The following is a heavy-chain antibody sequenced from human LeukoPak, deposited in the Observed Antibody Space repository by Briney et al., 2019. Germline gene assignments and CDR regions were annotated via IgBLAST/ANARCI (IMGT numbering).Heavy chain of an antibody. Sequence: GGSLRLSXAASGFTFSSYAMSWVRQAPGKGLEWVSAISGSGGSTYYADSVKGRFTISRDNSKNTLYLQMNSLRAEDTAVYYCAKPGSSSWYGYFDLWGRGTLVTVSS. V-gene: IGHV3-23*01. CDR1: GFTFSSYA. CDR3: AKPGSSSWYGYFDL. D-gene: IGHD6-13*01. J-gene: IGHJ2*01. CDR2: ISGSGGST.